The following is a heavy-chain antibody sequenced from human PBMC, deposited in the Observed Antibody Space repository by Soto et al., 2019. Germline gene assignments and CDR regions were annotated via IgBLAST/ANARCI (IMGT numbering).Heavy chain of an antibody. J-gene: IGHJ4*02. CDR2: IKQDGSEK. V-gene: IGHV3-7*01. CDR3: ARENYYDSSGYPEAFDY. D-gene: IGHD3-22*01. CDR1: GFTFSSYW. Sequence: LRLSCAASGFTFSSYWMSWVRQAPGKGLEWVANIKQDGSEKYYVDSVKGRFTISRDNAKNSLYLQMNSLRAEDTAVYYCARENYYDSSGYPEAFDYWGQGTLVTVSS.